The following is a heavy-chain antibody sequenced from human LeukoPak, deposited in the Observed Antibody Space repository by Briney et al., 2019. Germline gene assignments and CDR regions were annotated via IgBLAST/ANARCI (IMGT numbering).Heavy chain of an antibody. Sequence: ASVKVSCKASGYTFTSYDISWVRQAPGQGLEWMGWISAYNGNTNYAQKLQGRVTMTTDTSTSAAYMELRSLRSDDTAVYYCARDRKYCSGGSCFPDNWFNPWGQGTLVTVSS. CDR2: ISAYNGNT. CDR3: ARDRKYCSGGSCFPDNWFNP. V-gene: IGHV1-18*01. D-gene: IGHD2-15*01. J-gene: IGHJ5*02. CDR1: GYTFTSYD.